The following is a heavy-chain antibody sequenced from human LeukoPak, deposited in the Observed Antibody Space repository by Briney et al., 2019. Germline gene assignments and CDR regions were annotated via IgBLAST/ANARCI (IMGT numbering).Heavy chain of an antibody. Sequence: GESLKISCRASGYSFPTYWIGWVRRMPGRGLEWMGIIYPGDSDTRYSPSFQGQVTISVDESINSVYLQWSSLQASDTAIYYCARQDSGSYFQYSDYWGQGTQVTVSS. CDR2: IYPGDSDT. D-gene: IGHD1-26*01. CDR1: GYSFPTYW. J-gene: IGHJ4*02. CDR3: ARQDSGSYFQYSDY. V-gene: IGHV5-51*01.